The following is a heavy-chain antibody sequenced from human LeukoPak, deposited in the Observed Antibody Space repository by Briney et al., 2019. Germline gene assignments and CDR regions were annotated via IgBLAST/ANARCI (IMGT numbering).Heavy chain of an antibody. V-gene: IGHV4-4*08. CDR3: ARDSYASGSFDL. D-gene: IGHD3-10*01. CDR1: GFTFSIYG. J-gene: IGHJ4*02. CDR2: IYTTGNT. Sequence: GSLRLSCAASGFTFSIYGMGWVRQAPGKGLEWIGRIYTTGNTNYNPSLKNRVTISEDTSQNQFSLSLRSVTVADMAVYYCARDSYASGSFDLWGPGIVVAVSS.